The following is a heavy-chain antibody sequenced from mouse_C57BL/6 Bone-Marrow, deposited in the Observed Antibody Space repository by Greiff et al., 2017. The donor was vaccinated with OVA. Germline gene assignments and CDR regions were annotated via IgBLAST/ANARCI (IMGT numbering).Heavy chain of an antibody. D-gene: IGHD2-4*01. CDR3: TDSYDYNEDY. V-gene: IGHV6-3*01. J-gene: IGHJ2*01. CDR1: GFTFSNYW. Sequence: EVKLQESGGGLVQPGGSMKLSCVASGFTFSNYWMNWVRQSPEKGLEWVAQIRLTSGNYSTHYVESVKGRFTNSRDDSKSSVYLQMNNLRAEDTGIYYCTDSYDYNEDYWGQGTTLTVSS. CDR2: IRLTSGNYST.